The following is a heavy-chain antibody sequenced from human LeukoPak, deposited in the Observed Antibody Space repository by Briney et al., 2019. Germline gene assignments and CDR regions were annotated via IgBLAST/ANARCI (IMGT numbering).Heavy chain of an antibody. D-gene: IGHD5-18*01. CDR3: ARADTWIQLWFDWFDP. J-gene: IGHJ5*02. CDR2: VSAYNGHT. CDR1: GYTFNSYG. Sequence: RASLKVSCKASGYTFNSYGISWVRQAPGQGLEWMGWVSAYNGHTNYAQKFQGRVTMTRDTSISTAYMELSRLRSDDTAVYYCARADTWIQLWFDWFDPWGQGTLVTVSS. V-gene: IGHV1-18*01.